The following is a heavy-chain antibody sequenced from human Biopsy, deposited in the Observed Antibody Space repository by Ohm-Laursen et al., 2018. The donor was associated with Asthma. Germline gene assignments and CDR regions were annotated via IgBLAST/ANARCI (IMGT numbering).Heavy chain of an antibody. CDR3: ARVKDGYNFDY. CDR1: GGSISSGGYS. Sequence: SQTLSLTCAVSGGSISSGGYSWGWIRQPPGKGLKWIGYIYHSGSTYYNPSPKSRVTISVDRSKNQFSLKLSSVTAADTAVYYCARVKDGYNFDYWGQGTLVTVSS. V-gene: IGHV4-30-2*01. J-gene: IGHJ4*02. D-gene: IGHD5-24*01. CDR2: IYHSGST.